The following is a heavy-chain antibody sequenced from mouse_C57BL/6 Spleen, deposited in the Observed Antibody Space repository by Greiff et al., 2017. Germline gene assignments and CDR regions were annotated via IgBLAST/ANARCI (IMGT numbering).Heavy chain of an antibody. D-gene: IGHD1-3*01. CDR2: IDPSDSYT. Sequence: QVHVKQPGAELVMPGASVKLSCKASGYTFTSYWMHWVKQRPGQGLEWIGEIDPSDSYTNYNQKFKGKSTLTVDKSSSTAYMQLSSLTSEDSAVYYCARGGVKKAMDYWGQGTSVTVSS. CDR3: ARGGVKKAMDY. CDR1: GYTFTSYW. J-gene: IGHJ4*01. V-gene: IGHV1-69*01.